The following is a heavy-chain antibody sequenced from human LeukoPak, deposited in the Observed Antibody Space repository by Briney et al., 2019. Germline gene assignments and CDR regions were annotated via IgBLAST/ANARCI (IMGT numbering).Heavy chain of an antibody. J-gene: IGHJ4*02. CDR1: GFTFSNYW. CDR2: IYYSGST. Sequence: PGGSLRLSCAASGFTFSNYWMSWLRQPPGKGLEWIGSIYYSGSTYYNPSLKSRVTISVDTSKNQFSLKLSSVTAADTAVYYCARTPYDFWSGYPQWGQGTLVTVSS. CDR3: ARTPYDFWSGYPQ. V-gene: IGHV4-39*01. D-gene: IGHD3-3*01.